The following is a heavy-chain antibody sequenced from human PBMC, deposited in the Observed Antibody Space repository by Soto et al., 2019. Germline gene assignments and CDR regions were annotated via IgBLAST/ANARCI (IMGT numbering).Heavy chain of an antibody. V-gene: IGHV3-33*01. CDR2: IWYDGSNK. J-gene: IGHJ4*02. CDR3: ARDYDSSGYPRYYFDY. CDR1: GFTFSSYG. D-gene: IGHD3-22*01. Sequence: QVQLVESGGGVVQPGRSLRLSCAASGFTFSSYGMHWVRQGPGMGLEWVAVIWYDGSNKYYADSVKGRFTISRDNSKNTLYLQMNSLRAEVTAVYYCARDYDSSGYPRYYFDYWGQGTLVTVSS.